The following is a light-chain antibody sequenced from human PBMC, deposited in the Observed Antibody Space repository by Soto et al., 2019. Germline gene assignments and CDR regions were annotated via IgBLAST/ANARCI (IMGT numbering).Light chain of an antibody. V-gene: IGKV1-5*03. CDR3: QHYNSYSEA. J-gene: IGKJ1*01. CDR2: TAS. CDR1: QTISSW. Sequence: DIQMTQSPSTLSGSVGDRVTITCRASQTISSWLAWYQQKPGKAPKLLIYTASTLKSGVPSRFIGSGSGTAFPLTISSLQPDDFATYYCQHYNSYSEAFGQGTKVDIK.